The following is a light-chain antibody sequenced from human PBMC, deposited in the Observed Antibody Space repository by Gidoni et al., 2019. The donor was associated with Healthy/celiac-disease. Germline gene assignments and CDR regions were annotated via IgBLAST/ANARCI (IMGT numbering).Light chain of an antibody. CDR1: QSASSN. CDR3: QQRSNWPLT. J-gene: IGKJ4*01. V-gene: IGKV3-11*01. CDR2: DAS. Sequence: ELVLTQSPATLSLSPGERATLSCRASQSASSNLAWYQQKPGQAPRLLIYDASNRATGIPARFSGSGSGTDFTLTISSLEPEDFAVYYCQQRSNWPLTFGGGTKVEIK.